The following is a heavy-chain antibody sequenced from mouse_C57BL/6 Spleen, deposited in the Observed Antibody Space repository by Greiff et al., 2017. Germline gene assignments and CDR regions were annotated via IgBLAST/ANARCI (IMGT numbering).Heavy chain of an antibody. CDR2: ISYDGSN. J-gene: IGHJ2*01. V-gene: IGHV3-6*01. CDR1: GYSITSGYY. CDR3: ASQGYGSTPFDY. Sequence: ESGPGLVKPSQSLSLTCSVTGYSITSGYYWNWIRQFPGNKLEWMGYISYDGSNNYNPSLKNRISITRDTSKNQFFLKLNSVTTEDTATYYCASQGYGSTPFDYWGQGTTLTVSS. D-gene: IGHD1-1*01.